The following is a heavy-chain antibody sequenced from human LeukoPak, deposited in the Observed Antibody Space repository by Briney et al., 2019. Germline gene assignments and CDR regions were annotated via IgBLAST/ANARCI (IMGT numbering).Heavy chain of an antibody. CDR1: GFTVSSNY. CDR2: NYRGGTT. V-gene: IGHV3-53*01. Sequence: GGSLRLSCAASGFTVSSNYMSWVRQAPGRGLEWVSVNYRGGTTYYADSVKGRFTISRDNSKNTLYLQMTSLRAEDTAVYFCARGAGAATAGYYYYYMDVWGKGTTVTVSS. J-gene: IGHJ6*03. D-gene: IGHD2-15*01. CDR3: ARGAGAATAGYYYYYMDV.